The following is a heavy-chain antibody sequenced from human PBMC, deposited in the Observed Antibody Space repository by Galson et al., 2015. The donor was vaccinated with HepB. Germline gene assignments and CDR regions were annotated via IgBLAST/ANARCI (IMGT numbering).Heavy chain of an antibody. CDR1: GFTFSSYG. J-gene: IGHJ6*02. Sequence: SLRLSCAASGFTFSSYGMHRVRQAPGKGLEWVAVIWYDGSNKYYADSVKGRFTISRDNSKNTLYLQMNSLRAEDTAVYYCARASNYDILTGYYYYGMDVWGQGTTVTVSS. CDR2: IWYDGSNK. V-gene: IGHV3-33*01. CDR3: ARASNYDILTGYYYYGMDV. D-gene: IGHD3-9*01.